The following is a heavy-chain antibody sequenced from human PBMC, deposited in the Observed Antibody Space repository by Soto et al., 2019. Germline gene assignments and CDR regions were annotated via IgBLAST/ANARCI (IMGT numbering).Heavy chain of an antibody. V-gene: IGHV4-34*01. CDR1: GGSFSGYY. CDR2: INHSGIT. CDR3: AKARSCVTSRRGIGYYLMDV. Sequence: PSDTKSLTCVVNGGSFSGYYWSWVRLPPGKGLEWIGEINHSGITDSNPSLKSRVTISVDGSRNQFSLNLTSVTAADTAVYFCAKARSCVTSRRGIGYYLMDVWGLGITVTVS. J-gene: IGHJ6*01. D-gene: IGHD2-2*03.